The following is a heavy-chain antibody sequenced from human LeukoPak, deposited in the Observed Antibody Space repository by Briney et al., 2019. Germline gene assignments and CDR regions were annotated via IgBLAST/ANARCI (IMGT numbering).Heavy chain of an antibody. CDR1: GFTFSSYS. J-gene: IGHJ4*02. D-gene: IGHD3-10*01. V-gene: IGHV3-21*01. CDR3: ARDANYYGSGRTLDY. Sequence: GGSLRLSCAASGFTFSSYSMNWVRQAPGKGLEWVSPISSSSSYIYYADSVKGRFTISRDNAKNSLYLQMNSLRAEDTAVYYCARDANYYGSGRTLDYWGQGTLVTVSS. CDR2: ISSSSSYI.